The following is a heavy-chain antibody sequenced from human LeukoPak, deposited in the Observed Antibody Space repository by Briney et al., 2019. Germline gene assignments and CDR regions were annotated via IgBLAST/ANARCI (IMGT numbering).Heavy chain of an antibody. CDR1: GFTFRSYA. CDR2: ISGSGGST. J-gene: IGHJ1*01. Sequence: GGSLRLSCAASGFTFRSYAMSWVRQAPGKGLEWVSAISGSGGSTYYADSVKGRFTISRDNSKNTLYLQMNSLRAEDTAVYYCANSDYGDYDYLEYFQHWGQGTLVTVSS. V-gene: IGHV3-23*01. D-gene: IGHD4-17*01. CDR3: ANSDYGDYDYLEYFQH.